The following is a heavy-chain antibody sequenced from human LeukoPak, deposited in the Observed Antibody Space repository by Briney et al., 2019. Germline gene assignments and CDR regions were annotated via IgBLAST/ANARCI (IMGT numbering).Heavy chain of an antibody. CDR3: ARDFRDGYNYYYYGMDV. V-gene: IGHV3-7*01. D-gene: IGHD5-24*01. J-gene: IGHJ6*02. CDR2: IKEDGSEK. CDR1: GFTFSSYW. Sequence: PGGSLRLSCAASGFTFSSYWMSWVRQAPGKGLEWVANIKEDGSEKIYVASVKGRFTISRDNAKNSLYLQMNSLRAEDTAVYYCARDFRDGYNYYYYGMDVWGQGTTVTVSS.